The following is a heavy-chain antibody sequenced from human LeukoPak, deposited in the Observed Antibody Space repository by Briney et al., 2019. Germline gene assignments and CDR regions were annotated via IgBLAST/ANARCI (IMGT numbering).Heavy chain of an antibody. CDR1: GFTFRSYE. CDR3: AKRSPYGDYASAYFGY. Sequence: GGSLRLSCEDSGFTFRSYEMNWVRQAPGKGLEWIAYLSSSGSAFSYADSVKGRFTISRDNSKNTLYLQVSSLRADDTAVYYCAKRSPYGDYASAYFGYWGQGTLVTVSS. J-gene: IGHJ4*02. CDR2: LSSSGSAF. D-gene: IGHD4-17*01. V-gene: IGHV3-48*03.